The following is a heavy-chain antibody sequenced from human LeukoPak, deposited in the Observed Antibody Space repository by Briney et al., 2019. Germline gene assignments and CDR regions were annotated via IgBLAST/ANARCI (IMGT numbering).Heavy chain of an antibody. D-gene: IGHD2-2*01. V-gene: IGHV1-69*01. CDR1: GDTFSSYA. CDR2: IIPFFNTT. CDR3: ARGYCSSTSCYFGADSFDP. Sequence: SVKVSCKASGDTFSSYAISWVRQAPGQGLEWMGGIIPFFNTTKYAQRSQGRVTITADESTSTAYMELSSLRSEDTAVYYCARGYCSSTSCYFGADSFDPWGQGTLVTVSS. J-gene: IGHJ5*02.